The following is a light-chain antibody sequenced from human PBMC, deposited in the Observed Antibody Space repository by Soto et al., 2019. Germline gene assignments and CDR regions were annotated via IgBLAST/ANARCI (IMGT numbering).Light chain of an antibody. V-gene: IGKV3-15*01. CDR3: QQYYNWPRT. CDR2: GAS. J-gene: IGKJ1*01. Sequence: EIVMTQSPATLSVSPGESATLSCRASQSVSSNLAWYQQKPGQAPRLLTYGASTRATGIPARFSGSGSGTEFTLTISSLQPEDFAVYYCQQYYNWPRTFGQGTKVDIK. CDR1: QSVSSN.